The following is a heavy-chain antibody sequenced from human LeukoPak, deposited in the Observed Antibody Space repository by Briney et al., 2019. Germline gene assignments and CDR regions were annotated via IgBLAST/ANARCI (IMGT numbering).Heavy chain of an antibody. V-gene: IGHV3-23*01. D-gene: IGHD6-19*01. CDR3: AKGGSVAGRFDP. CDR2: ITGSGGKT. J-gene: IGHJ5*02. Sequence: GASVKVSCKASGYTFTSYGISWVRQAPGKGLEWVSGITGSGGKTYYADSVKGQFTISRDDSKNTLYLQMNNLRVEDTAVYYCAKGGSVAGRFDPWGQGTLVTVSS. CDR1: GYTFTSYG.